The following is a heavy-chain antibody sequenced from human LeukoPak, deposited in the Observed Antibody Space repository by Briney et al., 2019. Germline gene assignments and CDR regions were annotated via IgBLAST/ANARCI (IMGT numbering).Heavy chain of an antibody. J-gene: IGHJ4*02. V-gene: IGHV3-66*01. CDR3: ARDSRSVVVPAAIRANFDY. Sequence: PGGSLRLSCAASGFTFSSYFMNWVRQAPGKGLEWVSVIYSGGSTYYADSVKGRFTISRDNSKNTLYLQMNSLRAEDTAVYYCARDSRSVVVPAAIRANFDYWGQGTLVTVSS. CDR2: IYSGGST. CDR1: GFTFSSYF. D-gene: IGHD2-2*01.